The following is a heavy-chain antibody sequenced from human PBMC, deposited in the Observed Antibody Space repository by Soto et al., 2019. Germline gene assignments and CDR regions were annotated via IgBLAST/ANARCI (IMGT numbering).Heavy chain of an antibody. Sequence: QVQLQQWGAGLLKPSETLSLTCAVYCGSFSGYYWSWIRQPPGKGLGWIGEINHRGSTNYNPSLKGRVTMSVDTSKNQFSLKLSSVTAADTAVYYCARPSRFDCWGQGTLVPVSS. V-gene: IGHV4-34*01. J-gene: IGHJ4*02. CDR3: ARPSRFDC. CDR2: INHRGST. CDR1: CGSFSGYY. D-gene: IGHD6-6*01.